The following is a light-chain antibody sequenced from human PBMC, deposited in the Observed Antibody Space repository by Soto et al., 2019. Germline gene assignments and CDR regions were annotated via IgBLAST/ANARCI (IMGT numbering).Light chain of an antibody. CDR3: QQRSNWPIT. CDR1: QSVSIY. V-gene: IGKV3-11*01. CDR2: DAS. Sequence: EVVLTQSPVTLSLSPGERASLSCRASQSVSIYLAWYQQKPGQPPGLLIYDASNRATGVPARFSGSGSGTDFTLTISSLEPEDFAVYYCQQRSNWPITFGQGTRLEIK. J-gene: IGKJ5*01.